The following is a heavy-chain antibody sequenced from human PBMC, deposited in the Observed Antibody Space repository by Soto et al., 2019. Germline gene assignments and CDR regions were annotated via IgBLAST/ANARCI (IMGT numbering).Heavy chain of an antibody. CDR2: IYYSGST. Sequence: PSETLSLTCTVSGGSISSSSYYWGWIRQSPGKGLEWIGSIYYSGSTYYNPSLKSRVTISVDKSKNQFSLKLSSVTAADTAVYYCAGTAGYGDYEHAFDIWGQGTMVTVSS. D-gene: IGHD4-17*01. J-gene: IGHJ3*02. V-gene: IGHV4-39*07. CDR1: GGSISSSSYY. CDR3: AGTAGYGDYEHAFDI.